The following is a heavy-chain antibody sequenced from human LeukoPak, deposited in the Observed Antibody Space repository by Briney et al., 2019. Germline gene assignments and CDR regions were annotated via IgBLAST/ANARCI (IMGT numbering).Heavy chain of an antibody. CDR2: ISSGGSTI. J-gene: IGHJ3*02. Sequence: GGSLRLSCTASGFTFSSHEMNWVRQAPGKGLEWLSYISSGGSTIYYPDSMKGRFSISRDNAKHSLFLQMNSLRAEDTAVYYCARGGYCSSSICYYFNAFDIWGQGTMVTVSS. CDR3: ARGGYCSSSICYYFNAFDI. CDR1: GFTFSSHE. D-gene: IGHD2-2*01. V-gene: IGHV3-48*03.